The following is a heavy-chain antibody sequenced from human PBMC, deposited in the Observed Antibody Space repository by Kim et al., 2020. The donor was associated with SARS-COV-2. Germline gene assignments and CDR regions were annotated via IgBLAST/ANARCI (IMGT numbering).Heavy chain of an antibody. CDR3: ARGSKYYYGSGSYLD. V-gene: IGHV4-34*01. Sequence: PSLKRRVTLSVDTSKNPFSLKLSSVTAADTAVYYCARGSKYYYGSGSYLDWGQGTLVTVSS. D-gene: IGHD3-10*01. J-gene: IGHJ4*02.